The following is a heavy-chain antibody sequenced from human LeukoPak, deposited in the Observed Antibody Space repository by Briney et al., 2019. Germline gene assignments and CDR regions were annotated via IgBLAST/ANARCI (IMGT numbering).Heavy chain of an antibody. CDR1: GFTFTNYW. V-gene: IGHV3-74*01. CDR2: LPPDELGI. Sequence: GGSLRLSCAASGFTFTNYWMHWVRQAPGMGLVWVSRLPPDELGIIYADSVKGRFTASRDNAKNTVYLQMNNLRVDDTAMYYCVGTIASRGSEYWGQGALVTVSS. D-gene: IGHD6-6*01. J-gene: IGHJ4*02. CDR3: VGTIASRGSEY.